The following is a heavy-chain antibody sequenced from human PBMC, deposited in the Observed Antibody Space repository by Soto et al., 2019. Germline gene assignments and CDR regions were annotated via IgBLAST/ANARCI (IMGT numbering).Heavy chain of an antibody. D-gene: IGHD3-22*01. CDR2: IYYSGST. J-gene: IGHJ4*02. CDR3: ASYYYDSSGYFGYFDY. CDR1: GGSISSYY. Sequence: SETLSLTCTVSGGSISSYYWSWIGQPPGKGLEWIGYIYYSGSTNYNPSLKSRVTISVDTSKNQFSLKLSSVTAADTAVYYCASYYYDSSGYFGYFDYWGQGTLDTVSS. V-gene: IGHV4-59*01.